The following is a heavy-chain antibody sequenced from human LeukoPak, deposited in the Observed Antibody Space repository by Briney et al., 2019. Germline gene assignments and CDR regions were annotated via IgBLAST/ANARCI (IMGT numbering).Heavy chain of an antibody. CDR2: IRYDGSNK. J-gene: IGHJ1*01. V-gene: IGHV3-30*02. D-gene: IGHD6-13*01. CDR1: GFTFSSYG. CDR3: AKDPAYSSSWGEPYFQH. Sequence: GGSLRLSCAASGFTFSSYGMHWVRQAPGKGLEWVAFIRYDGSNKYYADSVKGRFTISRDNSKNTLYLQMNSLRAEDTAVYYCAKDPAYSSSWGEPYFQHWGQGTLVTVSS.